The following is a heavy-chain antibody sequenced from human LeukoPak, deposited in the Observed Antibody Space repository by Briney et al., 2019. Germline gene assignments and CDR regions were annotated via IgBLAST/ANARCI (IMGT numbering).Heavy chain of an antibody. CDR2: IYYSGST. Sequence: SETLSLTCTVSGGSISSYYWSWIRQPPGKGLEWIGYIYYSGSTNYNPSLKSRVTISVDTSKNQFSLKLSSVTAADTAVYYCARGGGGATIPYWGQGTLVTVSS. CDR3: ARGGGGATIPY. D-gene: IGHD5-24*01. V-gene: IGHV4-59*01. CDR1: GGSISSYY. J-gene: IGHJ4*02.